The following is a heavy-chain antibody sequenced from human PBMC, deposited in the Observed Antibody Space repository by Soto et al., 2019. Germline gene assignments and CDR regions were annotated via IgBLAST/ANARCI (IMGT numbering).Heavy chain of an antibody. CDR3: AREYGDPFPSNWFDP. CDR1: GGSISSGNYY. Sequence: QVQLQESGPGLVKPSQTLSLTCTVSGGSISSGNYYWSWLRQHPGKGLEWIGYIYHSGSTYYNPSIKSRVTISVDTSKNQFSLKLSSVTAADTAIYYCAREYGDPFPSNWFDPWGQGTLVTVSS. D-gene: IGHD4-17*01. CDR2: IYHSGST. V-gene: IGHV4-31*03. J-gene: IGHJ5*02.